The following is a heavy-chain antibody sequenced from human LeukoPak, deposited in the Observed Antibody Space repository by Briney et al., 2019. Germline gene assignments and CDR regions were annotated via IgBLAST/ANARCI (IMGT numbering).Heavy chain of an antibody. CDR1: GGSISSSNYY. CDR2: IYTSGST. J-gene: IGHJ4*02. V-gene: IGHV4-61*02. Sequence: SETLSLTCTVSGGSISSSNYYRNSIRQPAGKGLEWIGRIYTSGSTNYNPSLKSRVTISVDTSKNQFSLKLSSVTAAHTALYYCARGLWFGDENPPYFDYWGQGTLVTVSS. CDR3: ARGLWFGDENPPYFDY. D-gene: IGHD3-10*01.